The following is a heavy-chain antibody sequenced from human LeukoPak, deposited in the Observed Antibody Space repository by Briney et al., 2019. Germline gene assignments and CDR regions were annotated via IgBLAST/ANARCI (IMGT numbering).Heavy chain of an antibody. J-gene: IGHJ4*02. Sequence: GGSLRLSCAASGFTFSSYAMSWVRQAPGKGLEWVSYISSGSDAIYYADSVKGRFSISRDNAKNSLYLEMNSLRDEDTAVYFCARAMRSGYDYWGQGTLVIVSS. CDR2: ISSGSDAI. CDR3: ARAMRSGYDY. CDR1: GFTFSSYA. V-gene: IGHV3-48*02. D-gene: IGHD5-12*01.